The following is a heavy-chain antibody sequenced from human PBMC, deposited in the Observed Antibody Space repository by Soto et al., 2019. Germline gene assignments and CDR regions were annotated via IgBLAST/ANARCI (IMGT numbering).Heavy chain of an antibody. V-gene: IGHV3-23*01. CDR2: ISGSGGST. J-gene: IGHJ4*02. CDR1: GFTFSSYA. CDR3: AKIGPITMIVVAKEGGGLFYFDY. Sequence: EVQLLESGGGLVQPGGSLRLSCAASGFTFSSYAMSWVRQAPGKGLEWVSAISGSGGSTYYADSVKGRFTISRDNSKNTLYLQMNSLRAEDTAVYYCAKIGPITMIVVAKEGGGLFYFDYWGQGTLVTVSS. D-gene: IGHD3-22*01.